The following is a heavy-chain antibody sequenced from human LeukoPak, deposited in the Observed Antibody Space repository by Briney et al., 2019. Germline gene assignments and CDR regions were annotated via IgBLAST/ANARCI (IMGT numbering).Heavy chain of an antibody. Sequence: PGGSLRLSCAASGFTFSTYGMNWVRQAPGKGLEWVSYFSDSRSTIYYADSVRGRFTISRDNAQNSLYLQMNSLRGEDTAVYYCVRRHVSGLLYFDEWGQRTLVTVSS. CDR3: VRRHVSGLLYFDE. CDR2: FSDSRSTI. V-gene: IGHV3-48*01. J-gene: IGHJ4*02. CDR1: GFTFSTYG. D-gene: IGHD6-19*01.